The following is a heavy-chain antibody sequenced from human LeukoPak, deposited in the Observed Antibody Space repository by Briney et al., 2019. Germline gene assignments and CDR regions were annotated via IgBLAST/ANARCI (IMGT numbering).Heavy chain of an antibody. V-gene: IGHV1-3*01. CDR1: GYTFTSYA. CDR3: AREGSWYSSLFYYYYGMDV. D-gene: IGHD6-13*01. CDR2: INAGNGNT. Sequence: AASVKVSCKASGYTFTSYAMHWVRQAPGQRLEWMGWINAGNGNTKYSQKFQGRVTITRDTSASTAYMELSSLRSEDTAVYYCAREGSWYSSLFYYYYGMDVWGQGTTVTVSS. J-gene: IGHJ6*02.